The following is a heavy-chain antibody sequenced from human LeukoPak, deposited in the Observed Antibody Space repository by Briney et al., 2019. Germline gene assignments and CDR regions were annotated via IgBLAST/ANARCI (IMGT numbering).Heavy chain of an antibody. V-gene: IGHV4-4*09. CDR3: ARHPRGYYYYYMDV. D-gene: IGHD3-10*01. J-gene: IGHJ6*03. Sequence: SETLSLTCTVSGGSISSYYWSWIRQPPGKGLEWIGYIYTSGSTNYNPSLKSRVTISVDTSTNQFSLKLSFVTAADTAVYYCARHPRGYYYYYMDVWGKGTTVTVSS. CDR1: GGSISSYY. CDR2: IYTSGST.